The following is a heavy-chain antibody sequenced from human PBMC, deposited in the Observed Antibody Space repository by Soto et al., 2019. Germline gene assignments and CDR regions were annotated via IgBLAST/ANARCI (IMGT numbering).Heavy chain of an antibody. D-gene: IGHD3-3*01. CDR1: GFTFSSYA. V-gene: IGHV3-30-3*01. CDR2: ISYDGSNK. Sequence: QVQLVESGGGVVQPGRSLRISCAAAGFTFSSYAMHWVRQAPGKGLEWVAVISYDGSNKYYADSVKGRFTISRDNFKNSLYLQMNSLRAEDTAVYYCARDEIRFSWAYGMDVWGQGTTVTVSS. CDR3: ARDEIRFSWAYGMDV. J-gene: IGHJ6*02.